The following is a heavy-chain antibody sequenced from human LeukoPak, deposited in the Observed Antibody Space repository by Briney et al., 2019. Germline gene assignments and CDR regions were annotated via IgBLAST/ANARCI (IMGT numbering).Heavy chain of an antibody. CDR1: GFTFSSYS. D-gene: IGHD2/OR15-2a*01. V-gene: IGHV3-23*01. J-gene: IGHJ6*03. Sequence: PGGSLRLSCAASGFTFSSYSMNWVRQAPGKGLEWVSAISGSGGSTYYADSVKGRFTISRDNSKNTLYLQMNSLRAEDTAVYYCAKDPRVALWHYYMDVWGKGTTVTVSS. CDR2: ISGSGGST. CDR3: AKDPRVALWHYYMDV.